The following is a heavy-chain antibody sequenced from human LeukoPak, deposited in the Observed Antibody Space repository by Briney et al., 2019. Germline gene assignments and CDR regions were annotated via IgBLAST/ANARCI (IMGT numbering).Heavy chain of an antibody. Sequence: SETLSLTCTVSGGSISSSSYYWGWIRQPPGKGLEWIGSIYYSGSTYYNPSLKSRVTISVDTSKNQFSLKLSSVTAADTAVYYCARSTTVTTVWFDPWGQGTLVTVSS. D-gene: IGHD4-17*01. CDR2: IYYSGST. CDR1: GGSISSSSYY. V-gene: IGHV4-39*01. J-gene: IGHJ5*02. CDR3: ARSTTVTTVWFDP.